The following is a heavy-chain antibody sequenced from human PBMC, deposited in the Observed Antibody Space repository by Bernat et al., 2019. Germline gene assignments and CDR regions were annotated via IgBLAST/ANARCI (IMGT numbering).Heavy chain of an antibody. CDR3: ARGYGVKPLDY. J-gene: IGHJ4*02. CDR1: GFTFGIYW. CDR2: ITSSGGTV. D-gene: IGHD4-23*01. Sequence: EVQLVESGGGLVQPGGSLRLSCAASGFTFGIYWMSWVRQAPGKGLEWVSYITSSGGTVYSADSVKGRFTVSRDNAKDSLYLQMYSLRAEDTALYYCARGYGVKPLDYWGQGTLVTVSP. V-gene: IGHV3-48*04.